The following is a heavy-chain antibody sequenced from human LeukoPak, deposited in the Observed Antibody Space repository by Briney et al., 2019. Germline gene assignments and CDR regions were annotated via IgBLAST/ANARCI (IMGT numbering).Heavy chain of an antibody. D-gene: IGHD3-3*01. J-gene: IGHJ6*02. V-gene: IGHV1-8*01. CDR1: GYTFTSYD. CDR3: AREGYDFWSGYYPQHYYYGMDV. Sequence: ASVKVSCKASGYTFTSYDINWVRQATGQGLEWMGWMNPNSGNTGYAQKFQGRVTMTRNTSISTAYMELSSLRSEDTAVYYCAREGYDFWSGYYPQHYYYGMDVWGQGTTVTVSS. CDR2: MNPNSGNT.